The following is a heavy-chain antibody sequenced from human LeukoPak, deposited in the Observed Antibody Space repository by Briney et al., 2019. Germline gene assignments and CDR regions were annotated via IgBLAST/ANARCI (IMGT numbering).Heavy chain of an antibody. Sequence: GGSPRLSCAASGFTFSSYAMHWVRQAPGKGLEWVAVISYDGSNKYYADSVKGRFTISRDNSKNTLYLQMNSLRAEDTAVYYCASAQPDYGVGDAFDIWGQGTMVTVSS. J-gene: IGHJ3*02. CDR2: ISYDGSNK. D-gene: IGHD4-17*01. V-gene: IGHV3-30*04. CDR1: GFTFSSYA. CDR3: ASAQPDYGVGDAFDI.